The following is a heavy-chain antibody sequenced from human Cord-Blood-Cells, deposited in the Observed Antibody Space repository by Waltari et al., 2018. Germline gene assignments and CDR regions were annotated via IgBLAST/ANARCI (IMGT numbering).Heavy chain of an antibody. J-gene: IGHJ4*02. CDR1: GGSFSGYY. CDR3: ARGRGSSSWLEY. D-gene: IGHD6-13*01. Sequence: QVQLQQWGAGLLKPSETLSLTCAVYGGSFSGYYWSWIRQPPGKGLEWIGEINHSGSTNYNPSLKSRVTISVDTSKNQFSLKLSSVTAADTAVYYCARGRGSSSWLEYWGQGTLVTVSS. CDR2: INHSGST. V-gene: IGHV4-34*01.